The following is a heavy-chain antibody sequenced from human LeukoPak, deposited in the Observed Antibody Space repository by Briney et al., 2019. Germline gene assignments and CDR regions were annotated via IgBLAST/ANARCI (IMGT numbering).Heavy chain of an antibody. CDR3: APLKGDIVVDSH. D-gene: IGHD3-22*01. V-gene: IGHV2-5*02. CDR1: GFSLGTTGVA. CDR2: IYWDDDK. J-gene: IGHJ4*02. Sequence: SGPTLVKPTQTLTLTCTFSGFSLGTTGVAVGWIRQPPGKALEWLALIYWDDDKRYSPSLKSRLTITKDTSKNQVVLTMTNMDPVDTATYYCAPLKGDIVVDSHWGQGTLVTVSS.